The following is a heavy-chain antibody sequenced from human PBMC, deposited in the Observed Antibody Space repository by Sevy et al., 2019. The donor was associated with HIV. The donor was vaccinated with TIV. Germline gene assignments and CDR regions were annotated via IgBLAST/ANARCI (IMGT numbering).Heavy chain of an antibody. Sequence: ASVKVSCKASGYTFTSYGMSWVRQAPGQGLEWMGWISAYNGNTNYAQKLQGRVTMTTDTSTSTAYMELRSLRSDDTAVYYCARDWVVVVAASLAFDIWGQGTMVTVSS. D-gene: IGHD2-15*01. CDR2: ISAYNGNT. CDR3: ARDWVVVVAASLAFDI. V-gene: IGHV1-18*01. CDR1: GYTFTSYG. J-gene: IGHJ3*02.